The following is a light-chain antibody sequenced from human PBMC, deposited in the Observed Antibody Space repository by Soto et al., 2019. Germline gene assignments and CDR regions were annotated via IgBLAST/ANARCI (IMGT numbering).Light chain of an antibody. CDR2: GAS. CDR1: QSVRSN. J-gene: IGKJ1*01. Sequence: EIGMTQSPATLSVSPGERATLSCRTSQSVRSNLAWYQQKPGQAPRLLMYGASTRDTGIPARFTGSGSGTEFTLTISSLQSEDFAVYYCQQYHNWPGTFGQGTKVEIK. V-gene: IGKV3-15*01. CDR3: QQYHNWPGT.